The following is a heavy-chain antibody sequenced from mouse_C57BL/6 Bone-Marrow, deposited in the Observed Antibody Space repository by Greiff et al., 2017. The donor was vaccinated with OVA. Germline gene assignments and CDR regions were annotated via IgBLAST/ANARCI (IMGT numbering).Heavy chain of an antibody. J-gene: IGHJ1*03. Sequence: EVKVVESEGGLVQPGSSMKLSCTASGFTFSDYYMAWVRQVPEKGLEWVANINYDGSSTYYLDSLKSRFIISRDNAKNILYLQMSSLKSEDTATYYCARPFYWYFDVWGTGTTVTVSS. CDR1: GFTFSDYY. CDR2: INYDGSST. V-gene: IGHV5-16*01. CDR3: ARPFYWYFDV.